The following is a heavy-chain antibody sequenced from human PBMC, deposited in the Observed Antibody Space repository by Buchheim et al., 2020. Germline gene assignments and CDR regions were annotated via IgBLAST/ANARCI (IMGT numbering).Heavy chain of an antibody. J-gene: IGHJ4*02. CDR2: INSDGSGT. CDR3: TRDSTSGGYDY. V-gene: IGHV3-74*01. D-gene: IGHD2/OR15-2a*01. CDR1: GFSFSTSW. Sequence: EVQLVESGGGLVQPGGSLRLSCAASGFSFSTSWMHWVRQAPGKGLVWVSRINSDGSGTIYADSVKGRFTISRDNAKNTLFLQMNSLGAEDTTIYYCTRDSTSGGYDYWGQGTL.